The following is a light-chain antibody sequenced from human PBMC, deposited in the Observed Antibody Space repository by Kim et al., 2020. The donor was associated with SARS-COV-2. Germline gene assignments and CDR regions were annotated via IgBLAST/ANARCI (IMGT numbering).Light chain of an antibody. J-gene: IGKJ1*01. V-gene: IGKV1-27*01. Sequence: SVGDRVTITCQASQGISNYLAWYQHKPGKVPKLLIFAASTVHEGVPSRFSGGGSGTDFNLTISSLQPEDVATYYCHMYNNAPWTFGQGTKVDIK. CDR2: AAS. CDR1: QGISNY. CDR3: HMYNNAPWT.